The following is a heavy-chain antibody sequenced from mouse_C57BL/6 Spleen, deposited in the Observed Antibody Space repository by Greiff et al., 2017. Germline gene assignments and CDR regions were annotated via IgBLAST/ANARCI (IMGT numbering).Heavy chain of an antibody. Sequence: VQLQESGAELARPGASVKMSCKASGYTFTSYTMHWVKQRPGQGLEWIGYIFPSSGYTNYNQKFKDNATLTADKSSSTAYMQLSSLTSEDSAVYYCARQGDYSWFAYWGQGTLVTVSA. CDR1: GYTFTSYT. V-gene: IGHV1-4*01. D-gene: IGHD2-4*01. CDR2: IFPSSGYT. J-gene: IGHJ3*01. CDR3: ARQGDYSWFAY.